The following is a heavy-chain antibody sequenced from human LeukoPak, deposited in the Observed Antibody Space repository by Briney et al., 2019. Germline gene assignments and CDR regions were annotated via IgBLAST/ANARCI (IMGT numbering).Heavy chain of an antibody. CDR2: ISSSSSTI. CDR3: AREPNSGWPYYYYGMDV. D-gene: IGHD6-19*01. Sequence: GGSLRLSCAASGFTFSSYSMNWVRQAPGKGLEWVSYISSSSSTIYYADSVKGRFTISRDNAKNSLYLQMNSLRAEDTAVYYCAREPNSGWPYYYYGMDVWGQGTTVTVSS. J-gene: IGHJ6*02. CDR1: GFTFSSYS. V-gene: IGHV3-48*01.